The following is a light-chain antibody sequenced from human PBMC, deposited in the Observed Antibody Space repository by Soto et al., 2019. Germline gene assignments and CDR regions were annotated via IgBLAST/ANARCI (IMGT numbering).Light chain of an antibody. CDR3: HQYNNWPLGT. J-gene: IGKJ1*01. CDR1: HFMSNT. Sequence: EIVITQSPATLSVSPGEKATLSFRASHFMSNTLAWYQQKPGQAPRLLIYGASTRATGMPARFSGSGSVTEFTLTISSLQAEDSAVYYCHQYNNWPLGTFGPGTKVDIK. CDR2: GAS. V-gene: IGKV3-15*01.